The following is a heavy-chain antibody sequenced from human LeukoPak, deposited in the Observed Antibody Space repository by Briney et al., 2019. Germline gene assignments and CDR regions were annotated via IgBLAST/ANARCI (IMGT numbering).Heavy chain of an antibody. J-gene: IGHJ4*02. CDR1: GFTFTKYW. V-gene: IGHV3-7*01. D-gene: IGHD1-14*01. Sequence: GGPLRLSCAASGFTFTKYWMTWVRQAPGKGLEWVGNIKQDGSDKNYMDSVKGRFTISRDDTKNSVYLQMSSLRAEDTAVYYCAREVWGPEYWGQGTLVTVSS. CDR2: IKQDGSDK. CDR3: AREVWGPEY.